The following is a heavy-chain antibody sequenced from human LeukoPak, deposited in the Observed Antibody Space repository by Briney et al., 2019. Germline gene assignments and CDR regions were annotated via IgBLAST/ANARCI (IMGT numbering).Heavy chain of an antibody. CDR3: ARGGRSGWYAYYYGMDV. CDR1: GYTFTSYD. Sequence: ASVKVSCKAFGYTFTSYDINWVRQATGQGLEWMGWMNPNSGNTGYAQKFQGRVTMTRNTSISTAYMELSSLRSEDTAVYYCARGGRSGWYAYYYGMDVWGQGTTVTVSS. CDR2: MNPNSGNT. J-gene: IGHJ6*02. D-gene: IGHD6-19*01. V-gene: IGHV1-8*01.